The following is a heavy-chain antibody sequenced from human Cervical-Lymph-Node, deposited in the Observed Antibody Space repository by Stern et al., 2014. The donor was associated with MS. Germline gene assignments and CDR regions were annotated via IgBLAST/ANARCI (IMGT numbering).Heavy chain of an antibody. V-gene: IGHV5-51*01. CDR2: IYPGDSDT. CDR3: ARRGTTGTIDGFDI. CDR1: GYTLTSHW. D-gene: IGHD1-1*01. Sequence: VQLVESGAELKKPAESVKISCEGSGYTLTSHWIAWVRQVPGKGLEWMAIIYPGDSDTGYSPSFQGRVTISADRSISTAYLQWRTLRASDTAMYYCARRGTTGTIDGFDIWGQGSMVTVSS. J-gene: IGHJ3*02.